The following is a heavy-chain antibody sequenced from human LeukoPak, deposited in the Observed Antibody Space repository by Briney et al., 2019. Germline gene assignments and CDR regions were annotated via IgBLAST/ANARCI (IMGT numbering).Heavy chain of an antibody. V-gene: IGHV3-21*03. CDR3: ATGGGSGRYGFPFDC. Sequence: SGGSLRLSCAASRFTFSSYSMNWVRQAPGKGLEWVSSISSSSSYIYYADSVKGRFIISRDNAKNSLYLQMNSLRAEDTAVYYCATGGGSGRYGFPFDCWGQGTLVTVSS. CDR2: ISSSSSYI. CDR1: RFTFSSYS. D-gene: IGHD6-19*01. J-gene: IGHJ4*02.